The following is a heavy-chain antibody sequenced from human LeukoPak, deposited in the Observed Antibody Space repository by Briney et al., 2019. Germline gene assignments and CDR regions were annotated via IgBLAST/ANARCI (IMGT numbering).Heavy chain of an antibody. D-gene: IGHD1-1*01. Sequence: PSETLSLTCTVSGDPISSYYWSWIRQPPGKGLEWIGYIYDSGSTNYNPSLKSRVTISLDTSKNQFSLKLRSVTAADTALYYCARGNPVATTGTKGGWFDPWGQGTLVTVSS. V-gene: IGHV4-59*01. CDR2: IYDSGST. CDR1: GDPISSYY. J-gene: IGHJ5*02. CDR3: ARGNPVATTGTKGGWFDP.